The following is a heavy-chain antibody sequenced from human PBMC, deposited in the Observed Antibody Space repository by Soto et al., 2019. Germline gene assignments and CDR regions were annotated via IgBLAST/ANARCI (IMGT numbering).Heavy chain of an antibody. CDR1: GGSISSSSYY. CDR3: ARHGSLAEKYGMDV. J-gene: IGHJ6*02. D-gene: IGHD3-16*01. CDR2: IYYSGST. V-gene: IGHV4-39*01. Sequence: SETLSLTCTVSGGSISSSSYYWGWIRQPPGKGLEWIGSIYYSGSTYYNPSLKSRVTISVDTSKSQFSLKLSSVTAADTAVYYCARHGSLAEKYGMDVWGQGTTVTVSS.